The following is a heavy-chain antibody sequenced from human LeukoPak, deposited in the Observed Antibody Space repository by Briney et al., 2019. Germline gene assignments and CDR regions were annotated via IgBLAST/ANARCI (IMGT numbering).Heavy chain of an antibody. J-gene: IGHJ6*02. CDR1: GFTFSDYY. CDR2: ISSSGSTI. D-gene: IGHD3-22*01. V-gene: IGHV3-11*04. Sequence: SPGGSLRLSCAASGFTFSDYYMSWIRQAPGKGLEWVSYISSSGSTINYADSVKGRFTISRDNAKNSLYLQMNSLRAEDTAVYYCARVLPRQWYYYDSSGYPNSYYYYGMDVWGQGTTVTVSS. CDR3: ARVLPRQWYYYDSSGYPNSYYYYGMDV.